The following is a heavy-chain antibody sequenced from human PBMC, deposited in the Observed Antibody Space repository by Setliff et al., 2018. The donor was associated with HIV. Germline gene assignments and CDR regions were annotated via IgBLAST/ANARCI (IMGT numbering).Heavy chain of an antibody. D-gene: IGHD1-1*01. CDR1: GFTFDDYA. J-gene: IGHJ2*01. Sequence: GGSLRLSCTASGFTFDDYAMHWVRQVPGKGLEWVADITWNSGSIVYADSVKGRFTISRDNAKSTLYLQMNSLRAEDTAVYYCAREDPLTGNWFFDLWGRGTLVTVSS. V-gene: IGHV3-9*01. CDR2: ITWNSGSI. CDR3: AREDPLTGNWFFDL.